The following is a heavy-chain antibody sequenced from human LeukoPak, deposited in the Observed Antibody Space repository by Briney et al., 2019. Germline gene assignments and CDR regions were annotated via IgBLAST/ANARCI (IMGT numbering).Heavy chain of an antibody. V-gene: IGHV1-2*02. D-gene: IGHD3-22*01. CDR1: GYTFTGYY. CDR2: INPNSGGT. Sequence: ASVKVSCKASGYTFTGYYMHWVRQAPGQGLEWMGWINPNSGGTNYAQKFQGRVTMTRDTSISTAYMELRRLRSDDTAVYYCASWNPQYYYDSSGYLDYWGQGTLVTVSS. CDR3: ASWNPQYYYDSSGYLDY. J-gene: IGHJ4*02.